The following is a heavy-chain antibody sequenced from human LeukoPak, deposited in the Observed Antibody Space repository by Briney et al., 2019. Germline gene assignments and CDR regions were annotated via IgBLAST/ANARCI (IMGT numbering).Heavy chain of an antibody. Sequence: GGSLRLSCAASGFTFSSYEMNWVRQAPGKGLEWVSYISSSGSTIYYADSVKGRFTISRDNAKNSLDLQMNSLRAEDTAVYYCGGYSSSWLAFDIWGQGTMVTVSS. J-gene: IGHJ3*02. V-gene: IGHV3-48*03. CDR3: GGYSSSWLAFDI. CDR2: ISSSGSTI. CDR1: GFTFSSYE. D-gene: IGHD6-13*01.